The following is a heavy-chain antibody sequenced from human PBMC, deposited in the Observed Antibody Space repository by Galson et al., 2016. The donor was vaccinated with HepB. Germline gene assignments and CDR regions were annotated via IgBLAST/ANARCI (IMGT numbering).Heavy chain of an antibody. CDR2: ITSSSSSI. Sequence: SLRLSCAASGFTLSSHSMNWVRQAPGKGLEWVSYITSSSSSIYYADSVKGRFTISRDNAKNSLYLQMNSLRGEDTAVYYCAREGYGDFDQIPNYYYYGLDVGGKATTVTASS. CDR3: AREGYGDFDQIPNYYYYGLDV. J-gene: IGHJ6*04. V-gene: IGHV3-48*01. D-gene: IGHD4-17*01. CDR1: GFTLSSHS.